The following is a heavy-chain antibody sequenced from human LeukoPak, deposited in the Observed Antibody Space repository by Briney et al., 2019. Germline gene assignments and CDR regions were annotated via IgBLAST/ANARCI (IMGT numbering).Heavy chain of an antibody. CDR1: EFTFSDYE. CDR2: ISTSGSPT. J-gene: IGHJ4*02. CDR3: GRDGPPDY. Sequence: PGGSLRLSWAPAEFTFSDYEMNWVRQAPGKGLEWVSYISTSGSPTYYAESVKGRFTISRDNAKNSLYLQMNSLRAEDTAVYYCGRDGPPDYWGQGTLVTVSS. V-gene: IGHV3-48*03.